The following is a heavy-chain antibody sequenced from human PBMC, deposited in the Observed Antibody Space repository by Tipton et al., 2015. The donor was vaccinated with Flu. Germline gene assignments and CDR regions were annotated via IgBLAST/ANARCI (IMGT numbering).Heavy chain of an antibody. J-gene: IGHJ6*02. Sequence: TLSLTCTVSGGSISSYYWSWIRQPPGKGLEWIGYIYYSGSTYYNPSLKSRVTISVDTSKNQFSLKLSSVTAADTAVYYCARDSAAHYGMDVWGQGTTVTVSS. CDR2: IYYSGST. D-gene: IGHD6-13*01. CDR1: GGSISSYY. V-gene: IGHV4-59*08. CDR3: ARDSAAHYGMDV.